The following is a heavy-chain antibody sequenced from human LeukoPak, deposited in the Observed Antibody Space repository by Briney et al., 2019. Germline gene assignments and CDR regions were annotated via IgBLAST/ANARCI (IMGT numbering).Heavy chain of an antibody. Sequence: PSETLSLTCTVSGGSVSSYYWSWIRQPAGKGLEWIGRIYTSGSTNYNPSLKSRVTMSVDTSKNQFSLKLSSVTAADTAVYYCARHPGVVTANNWFDPWGQGTLVTVSS. CDR1: GGSVSSYY. D-gene: IGHD2-21*02. V-gene: IGHV4-4*07. J-gene: IGHJ5*02. CDR2: IYTSGST. CDR3: ARHPGVVTANNWFDP.